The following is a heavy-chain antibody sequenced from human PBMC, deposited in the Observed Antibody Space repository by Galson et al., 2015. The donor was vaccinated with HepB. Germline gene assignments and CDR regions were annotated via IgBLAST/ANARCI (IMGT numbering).Heavy chain of an antibody. J-gene: IGHJ4*02. D-gene: IGHD3-10*01. CDR1: GFIFDDYD. Sequence: SLRLSCAATGFIFDDYDMSWVRQVPGKGLEWVSGINWNGGDTDYADSVKGRFTISRDNAENSLYLQMNSLRAEDTALYYCARDETTMARGVIHKWCSGYWGQGILVTVSS. CDR3: ARDETTMARGVIHKWCSGY. V-gene: IGHV3-20*04. CDR2: INWNGGDT.